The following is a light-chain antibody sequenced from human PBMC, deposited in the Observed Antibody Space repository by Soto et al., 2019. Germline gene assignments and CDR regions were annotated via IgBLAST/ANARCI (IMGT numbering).Light chain of an antibody. V-gene: IGKV1-5*01. J-gene: IGKJ1*01. Sequence: TQCQSTMSPFPRDRANIYCRASQCISARLAWYQQRPGPAPKLLIYQASRWEGGVPARFSGSGSGTEFTLTISDLQPEDFAPYYCQQRNSWSRTFGQGTKVDIK. CDR1: QCISAR. CDR2: QAS. CDR3: QQRNSWSRT.